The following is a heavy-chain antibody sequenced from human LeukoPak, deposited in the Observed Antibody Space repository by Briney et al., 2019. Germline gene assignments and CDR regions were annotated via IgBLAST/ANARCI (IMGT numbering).Heavy chain of an antibody. D-gene: IGHD3-22*01. Sequence: GGSLRLSCAASRFTFSTYWMHWVRQAPGKGLVWVSRIKSDGSTNYADSVKGRFTISRDNAKNTVSLQMNSLRPEDTGVYYSARAPSEIGGYYPEYFRHWGQGTLVTVSS. J-gene: IGHJ1*01. CDR3: ARAPSEIGGYYPEYFRH. CDR1: RFTFSTYW. V-gene: IGHV3-74*01. CDR2: IKSDGST.